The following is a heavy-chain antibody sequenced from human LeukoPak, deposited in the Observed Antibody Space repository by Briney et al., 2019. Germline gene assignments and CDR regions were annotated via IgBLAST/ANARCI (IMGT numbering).Heavy chain of an antibody. CDR3: ARAIGDDFDY. CDR1: GFTFSSYA. CDR2: ISYDGSNK. Sequence: GRSLRLSCAASGFTFSSYAMHWVRQAPGKGLEWVAVISYDGSNKYYADSVKGRFTISRDNSKNTLYLQMNSLRAEDTAVYYCARAIGDDFDYWGQGTLVTVSS. D-gene: IGHD3-16*01. V-gene: IGHV3-30-3*01. J-gene: IGHJ4*02.